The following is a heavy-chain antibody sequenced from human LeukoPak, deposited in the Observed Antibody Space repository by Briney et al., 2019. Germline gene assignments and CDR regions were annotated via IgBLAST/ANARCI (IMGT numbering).Heavy chain of an antibody. Sequence: GGSLRLSCAASGFTFSDYVMNWARQAPGKGLEWVSHISGTGTTIHYADSVKGRFTISRDNAKSSLFLQMNSLRVEDTAVYYCARHLTGYYISWGQGTLVTVSS. V-gene: IGHV3-48*03. CDR1: GFTFSDYV. D-gene: IGHD3-9*01. CDR3: ARHLTGYYIS. CDR2: ISGTGTTI. J-gene: IGHJ5*02.